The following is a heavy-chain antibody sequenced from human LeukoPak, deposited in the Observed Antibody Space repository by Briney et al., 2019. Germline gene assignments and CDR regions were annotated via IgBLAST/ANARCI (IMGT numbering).Heavy chain of an antibody. CDR3: ARGAYYYDSSGAFDY. Sequence: GGSLRLSCAASGFTFSSYEMNWVRQAPGKGLEWVSYISSSGSTIYYADSVKGRFTISRDNAKNSLYLQMNSLRAEDTAVYYCARGAYYYDSSGAFDYWGRGTLVTVSS. V-gene: IGHV3-48*03. CDR2: ISSSGSTI. D-gene: IGHD3-22*01. J-gene: IGHJ4*02. CDR1: GFTFSSYE.